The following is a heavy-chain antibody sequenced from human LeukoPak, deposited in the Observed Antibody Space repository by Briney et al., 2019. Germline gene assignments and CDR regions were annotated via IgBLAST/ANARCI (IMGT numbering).Heavy chain of an antibody. J-gene: IGHJ4*02. CDR3: ASLYCSGGICYSGLGSADY. CDR1: GGSISSSTYY. Sequence: SETLSLTCTVSGGSISSSTYYWGWIRQPPGKGLEWIVSIYYSGSTYYNPSLKSRVTISVDTSKNQFSLKLSSVTAADTAVYFCASLYCSGGICYSGLGSADYWGRGTLVTVSS. CDR2: IYYSGST. D-gene: IGHD2-15*01. V-gene: IGHV4-39*01.